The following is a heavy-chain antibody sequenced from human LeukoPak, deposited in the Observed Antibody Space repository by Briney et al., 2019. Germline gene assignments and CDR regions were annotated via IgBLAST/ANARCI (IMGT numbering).Heavy chain of an antibody. CDR3: AREQYSSGKSLDY. CDR2: ISYDGNEK. D-gene: IGHD3-10*01. Sequence: GGSLRLSCVASGFTFSSDAMHWVRQTPGKGLEWVAVISYDGNEKYQVDSVKGRFTISRDNSKNTLYLQMNSLRAEDTAVYYCAREQYSSGKSLDYWGQGKLVTVSS. J-gene: IGHJ4*02. CDR1: GFTFSSDA. V-gene: IGHV3-30-3*01.